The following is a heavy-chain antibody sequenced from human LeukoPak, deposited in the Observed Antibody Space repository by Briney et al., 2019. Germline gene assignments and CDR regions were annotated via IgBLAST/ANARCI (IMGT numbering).Heavy chain of an antibody. CDR1: GYSISSGYY. V-gene: IGHV4-38-2*02. CDR3: ARDPPP. J-gene: IGHJ4*02. CDR2: VYHSGST. Sequence: SETLSLTCTVSGYSISSGYYWGWFRQPPGKGLEWIGSVYHSGSTYYNPSLKSRVTISVDTSKNQFPLKLSSVTAADTAVYYCARDPPPWGQGTLVTVSS.